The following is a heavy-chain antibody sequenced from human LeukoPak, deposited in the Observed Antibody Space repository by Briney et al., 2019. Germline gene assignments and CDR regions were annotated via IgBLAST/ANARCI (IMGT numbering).Heavy chain of an antibody. J-gene: IGHJ4*02. D-gene: IGHD1-26*01. CDR1: GYNFTNYW. V-gene: IGHV5-51*01. CDR2: IYPGDSDI. Sequence: GESLKISCKPSGYNFTNYWIGWVRQMPGKGLEWMGMIYPGDSDIRHSPSFLGQVTFSADTSTSIAYLQWSSLKASDTAVYYCARHPQFNSGSYFADYWGQGTLVTVSS. CDR3: ARHPQFNSGSYFADY.